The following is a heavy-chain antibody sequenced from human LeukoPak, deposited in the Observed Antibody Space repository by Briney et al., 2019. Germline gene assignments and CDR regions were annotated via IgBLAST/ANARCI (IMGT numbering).Heavy chain of an antibody. J-gene: IGHJ5*01. CDR2: ISGDGGST. V-gene: IGHV3-43*02. Sequence: PGGSLRLSCAAPGFIFHDYAIHWVRQPPGKGLEWVSLISGDGGSTFYADSVKGRFTIFRDNSKNSLYLQMSSLRIEDTALYYCARESESSGWYDFWGQGTLVTVSS. CDR1: GFIFHDYA. D-gene: IGHD3-22*01. CDR3: ARESESSGWYDF.